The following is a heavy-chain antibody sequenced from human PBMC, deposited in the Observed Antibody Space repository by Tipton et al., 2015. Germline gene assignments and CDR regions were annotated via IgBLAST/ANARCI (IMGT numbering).Heavy chain of an antibody. D-gene: IGHD3-22*01. CDR2: IYYSGST. CDR1: GGSISSRYHY. V-gene: IGHV4-39*07. Sequence: TLSLTCTVSGGSISSRYHYWGWIRQPPGKGLEWIGSIYYSGSTYYNPSLKSRLTISVDTSTNQFSLRLNSVTAADTAVYYCARGGAGYYYDSVGYLSWGQGTLVTVSS. J-gene: IGHJ5*02. CDR3: ARGGAGYYYDSVGYLS.